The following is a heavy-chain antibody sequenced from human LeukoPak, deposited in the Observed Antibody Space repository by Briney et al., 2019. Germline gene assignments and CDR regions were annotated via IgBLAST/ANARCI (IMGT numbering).Heavy chain of an antibody. J-gene: IGHJ4*02. D-gene: IGHD3-3*01. V-gene: IGHV3-7*03. CDR2: IRLDGSEK. Sequence: GGSLRLSCVASGFTFGKYWMSWVRQAPGKGLEWVANIRLDGSEKNYVDSVKGRFTISRDNTKNSLYLQMNSLRVEDTAVFYCARDQYDTWSRRGNFDSWGQGTLVIVSS. CDR1: GFTFGKYW. CDR3: ARDQYDTWSRRGNFDS.